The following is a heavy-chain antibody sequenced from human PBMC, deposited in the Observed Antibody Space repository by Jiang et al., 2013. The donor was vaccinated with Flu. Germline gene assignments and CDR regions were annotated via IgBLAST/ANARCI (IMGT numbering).Heavy chain of an antibody. CDR2: INHSGST. D-gene: IGHD1-26*01. CDR3: AQGIVGATTHDY. CDR1: GGSFSGYY. J-gene: IGHJ4*02. Sequence: LKPSETLSLTCAVYGGSFSGYYWSWIRQPPGKGLEWIGEINHSGSTNYNPSLKSRVTISVDTSKNQFSLKLSSVTAADTAVYYCAQGIVGATTHDYWGQGTLVTVSS. V-gene: IGHV4-34*01.